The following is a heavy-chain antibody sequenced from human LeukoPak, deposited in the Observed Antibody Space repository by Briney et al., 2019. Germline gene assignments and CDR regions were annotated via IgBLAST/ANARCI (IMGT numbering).Heavy chain of an antibody. D-gene: IGHD1-1*01. CDR1: GGSISSYY. V-gene: IGHV4-59*08. CDR2: IYYSGST. J-gene: IGHJ3*02. Sequence: SETLSLTWTVAGGSISSYYWSWIRQPPGKGLGWIGYIYYSGSTNYNPSLKTRATISVATSKNQFPLKLSSVTAADTAVYYCAPHPWNDGAFDIWGQGTMVTVSS. CDR3: APHPWNDGAFDI.